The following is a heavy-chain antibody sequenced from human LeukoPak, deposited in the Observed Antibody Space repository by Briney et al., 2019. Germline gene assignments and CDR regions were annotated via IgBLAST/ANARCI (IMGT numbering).Heavy chain of an antibody. J-gene: IGHJ6*04. CDR2: INHSGTT. CDR1: GGSFSDYY. Sequence: SETLSLTCAVYGGSFSDYYWNWIRQPPGKGLGWIGGINHSGTTNYNPSLKSRVTVSVDTSKNQFSLRLSAVTAADTAVYHCARGLRLPSRSTPAVPHVWGKGTTVTVSA. D-gene: IGHD2/OR15-2a*01. CDR3: ARGLRLPSRSTPAVPHV. V-gene: IGHV4-34*01.